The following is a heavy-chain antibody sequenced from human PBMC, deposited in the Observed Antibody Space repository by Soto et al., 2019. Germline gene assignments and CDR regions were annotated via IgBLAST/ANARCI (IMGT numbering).Heavy chain of an antibody. Sequence: SETLSLTCSVSGGSVSSGTYYWSWIRQPPGKGLEWIGFIYYSGSTDYNPSLKSRVTISVDTSKNQFSLRLSSVTAADTALYYCARERTGDPTFFDYWGQGTRVTAPQ. CDR2: IYYSGST. J-gene: IGHJ4*02. CDR3: ARERTGDPTFFDY. D-gene: IGHD1-1*01. CDR1: GGSVSSGTYY. V-gene: IGHV4-61*01.